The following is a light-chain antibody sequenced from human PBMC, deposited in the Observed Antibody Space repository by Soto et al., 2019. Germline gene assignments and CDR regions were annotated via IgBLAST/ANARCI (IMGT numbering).Light chain of an antibody. CDR2: EVS. CDR3: SSYAGSNNMV. CDR1: SSDVGRYNY. V-gene: IGLV2-8*01. J-gene: IGLJ2*01. Sequence: QSALTQPPSASGSPGQSVTISCTGTSSDVGRYNYVSWYQQHPGKAPKLMIYEVSKRPSGVPDRFSGSKSGNTASLTVSGLQAEDEAEYYCSSYAGSNNMVFGGGTKLTVL.